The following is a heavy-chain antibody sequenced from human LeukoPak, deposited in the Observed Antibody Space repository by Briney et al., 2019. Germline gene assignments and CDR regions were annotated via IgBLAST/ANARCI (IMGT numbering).Heavy chain of an antibody. CDR1: GFTFSDYT. Sequence: GGSLRLSCAASGFTFSDYTMNWVRQAPGKGLEWVSSISSSSSYIYYADSVKGRFTISRDNAKNSLYLQMNSLRAEDTTVYYCARGYGDHTCDYWGQGTLVTVSS. CDR3: ARGYGDHTCDY. J-gene: IGHJ4*02. D-gene: IGHD4-17*01. V-gene: IGHV3-21*01. CDR2: ISSSSSYI.